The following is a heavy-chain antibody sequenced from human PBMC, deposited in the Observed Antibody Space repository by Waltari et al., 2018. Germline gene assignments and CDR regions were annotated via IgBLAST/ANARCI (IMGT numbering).Heavy chain of an antibody. CDR3: ARHLGSGLSFDY. J-gene: IGHJ4*02. CDR2: IYYSGTT. Sequence: QLQLQESGPGLVKPSETLSLTCTVSGGSNSSSSYYWGGIRQPPGKGLEWIGSIYYSGTTYYNPSLKSRVTISVDTSKNQFSLKLSSVTAADTAVYYCARHLGSGLSFDYWGQGTLVTVSS. CDR1: GGSNSSSSYY. D-gene: IGHD3-10*01. V-gene: IGHV4-39*01.